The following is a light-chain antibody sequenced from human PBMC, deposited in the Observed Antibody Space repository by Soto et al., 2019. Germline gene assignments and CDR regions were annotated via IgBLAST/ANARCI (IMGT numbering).Light chain of an antibody. CDR2: EVS. Sequence: QSALTQPPSASGSPGQSVTISCTGTSSDVGGYNYVSWCQHHPGKAPRLMVYEVSKRPSGVPDRFSGSKSGNTASLTVSGLQTEDEADYYCTSYAGSLPVVFGGGTKSPS. CDR1: SSDVGGYNY. CDR3: TSYAGSLPVV. V-gene: IGLV2-8*01. J-gene: IGLJ2*01.